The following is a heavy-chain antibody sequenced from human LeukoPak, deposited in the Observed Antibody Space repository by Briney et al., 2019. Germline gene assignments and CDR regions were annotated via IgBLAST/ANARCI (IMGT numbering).Heavy chain of an antibody. J-gene: IGHJ1*01. V-gene: IGHV3-21*01. D-gene: IGHD2-15*01. Sequence: PGGSLRLSCAVSGFIFSSYSMNWVRQAPGKGLEWVASISISGSQIYYADSVKGRFTISRDNAKNSLYLQMNSLRVDDTAVYYCAKEAGASARNFQHWGQGTLVTVSS. CDR2: ISISGSQI. CDR3: AKEAGASARNFQH. CDR1: GFIFSSYS.